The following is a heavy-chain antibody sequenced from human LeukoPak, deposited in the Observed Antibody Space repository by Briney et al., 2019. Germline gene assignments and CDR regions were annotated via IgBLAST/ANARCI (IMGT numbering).Heavy chain of an antibody. Sequence: GGSLRLSCAASGFTFSNYAMTWVRQAPGKGLDWISSITDSGMSSYYADSVKGRFTISRDNPRNTLYLQMHSLRSEDTAIYYCASYPFGVLRFLDWFSSPGGQGALVTVSS. J-gene: IGHJ4*02. D-gene: IGHD3-3*01. CDR1: GFTFSNYA. V-gene: IGHV3-23*01. CDR2: ITDSGMSS. CDR3: ASYPFGVLRFLDWFSSP.